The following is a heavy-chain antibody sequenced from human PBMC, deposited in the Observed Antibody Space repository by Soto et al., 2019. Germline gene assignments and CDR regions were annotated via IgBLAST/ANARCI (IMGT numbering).Heavy chain of an antibody. D-gene: IGHD2-8*01. CDR1: GFTFSSYA. J-gene: IGHJ2*01. CDR3: AKDISVCTNGVCYTNWYFDL. V-gene: IGHV3-23*01. Sequence: PGGSLRLSCAASGFTFSSYAMSWVRQAPGKGLEWVSAISGSGGSTYYADSVKGRFTISRDNSKNTLYLQMNSLRAEDTAVYYCAKDISVCTNGVCYTNWYFDLWGRGTLVTVSS. CDR2: ISGSGGST.